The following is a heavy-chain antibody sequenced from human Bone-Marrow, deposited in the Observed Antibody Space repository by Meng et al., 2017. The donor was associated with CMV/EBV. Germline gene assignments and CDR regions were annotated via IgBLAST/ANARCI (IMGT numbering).Heavy chain of an antibody. CDR2: ISYDGSNK. V-gene: IGHV3-30-3*01. J-gene: IGHJ6*02. CDR1: GFTFSSYA. CDR3: ARDTSGGPYYYGMDV. D-gene: IGHD3-16*01. Sequence: GGSLRLSCAASGFTFSSYAMHWVRQAPGKGLEWVAVISYDGSNKYYADSVKGRFTISRDNSKNTLYLQMNSLRAEDTAVYYCARDTSGGPYYYGMDVWGQGTTVTFYS.